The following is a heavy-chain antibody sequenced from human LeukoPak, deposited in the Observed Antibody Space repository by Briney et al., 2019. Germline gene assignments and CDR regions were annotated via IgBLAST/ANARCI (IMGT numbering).Heavy chain of an antibody. CDR3: ARRLGYCSGGSCYDDYYYYGMDV. V-gene: IGHV1-18*01. J-gene: IGHJ6*02. Sequence: ASVKVSCKASGYTFTSYGISWVRQAPGQGLEWMGWIGAYNGNTNYAQKLQGRVTMTTDTSTSTAYMELRSLRSDDTAVYYCARRLGYCSGGSCYDDYYYYGMDVWGQGTTVTVSS. CDR2: IGAYNGNT. D-gene: IGHD2-15*01. CDR1: GYTFTSYG.